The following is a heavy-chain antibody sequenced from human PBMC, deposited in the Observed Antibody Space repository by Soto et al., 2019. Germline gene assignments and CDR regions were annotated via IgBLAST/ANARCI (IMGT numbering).Heavy chain of an antibody. D-gene: IGHD2-15*01. V-gene: IGHV3-74*01. CDR3: TAGYCSGGSCYSVVY. CDR2: INGDGSNT. J-gene: IGHJ4*02. Sequence: EVQLVESGGGLVQPGGSLRLSCAAAGFTFSSYWMHWVRQAPGKGLVWVSRINGDGSNTFYADSVKGRFTISRDDSKNTLYLQMNSLKTEDTAVYYCTAGYCSGGSCYSVVYWGQGTLVTVSS. CDR1: GFTFSSYW.